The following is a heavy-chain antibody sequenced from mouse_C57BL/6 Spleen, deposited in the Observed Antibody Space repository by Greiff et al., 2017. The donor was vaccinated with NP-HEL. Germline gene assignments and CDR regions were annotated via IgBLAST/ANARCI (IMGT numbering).Heavy chain of an antibody. Sequence: VQLQQPGAELVKPGASVKLSCKASGYTFTSYWMHWVKQRPGQGLEWIGMIHPNSGSTNYNEKFKSKAKLTVDKSSSTAYMQLSSLTSEDSAVYYCARAVSEAMDYWGQGTSVTVSS. CDR2: IHPNSGST. CDR1: GYTFTSYW. CDR3: ARAVSEAMDY. J-gene: IGHJ4*01. V-gene: IGHV1-64*01.